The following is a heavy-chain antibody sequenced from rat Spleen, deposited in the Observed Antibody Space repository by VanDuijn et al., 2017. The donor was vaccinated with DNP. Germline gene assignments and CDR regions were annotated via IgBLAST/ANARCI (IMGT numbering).Heavy chain of an antibody. Sequence: QVQLKESGPGLVRPSQTLSLTCTVSGFSLTTYYVHWVRQPSGKGLEWLGIIWTSGGTEYNSALKSRLSISRDTSRSQVFLKMNSLQTEDTAIYFCTRDQGYTTPFAYWGQGTLVTVSS. CDR3: TRDQGYTTPFAY. CDR2: IWTSGGT. V-gene: IGHV2-30*01. CDR1: GFSLTTYY. J-gene: IGHJ3*01. D-gene: IGHD1-6*01.